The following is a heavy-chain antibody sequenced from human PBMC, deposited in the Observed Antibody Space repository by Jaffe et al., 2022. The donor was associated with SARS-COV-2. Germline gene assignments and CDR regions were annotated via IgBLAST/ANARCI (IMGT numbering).Heavy chain of an antibody. Sequence: EVQLVESGGGLVQPGRSLRLSCAASGFTFDDYAMHWVRQAPGKGLEWVSGISWNSGSIGYADSVKGRFTISRDNAKNSLYLQMNSLRAEDTALYYCAKDVYSSGWSRTKYYGMDVWGQGTTVTVSS. CDR1: GFTFDDYA. CDR2: ISWNSGSI. V-gene: IGHV3-9*01. D-gene: IGHD6-19*01. J-gene: IGHJ6*02. CDR3: AKDVYSSGWSRTKYYGMDV.